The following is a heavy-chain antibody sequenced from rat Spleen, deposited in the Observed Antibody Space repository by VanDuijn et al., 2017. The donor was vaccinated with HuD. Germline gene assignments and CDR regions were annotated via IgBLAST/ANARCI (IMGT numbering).Heavy chain of an antibody. D-gene: IGHD1-2*01. CDR2: ISYSGST. Sequence: EVQLQESGPGLVKPSQSLSLTCSVTDYSITSNYWGWIRKFPGNKMEWIGHISYSGSTTYNPSLKSRISITRDTSKNQFFLQVNSVTTEDTATYYCAMSGYYSSYTRLMDAWGQGASVTVSS. CDR1: DYSITSNY. J-gene: IGHJ4*01. V-gene: IGHV3-1*01. CDR3: AMSGYYSSYTRLMDA.